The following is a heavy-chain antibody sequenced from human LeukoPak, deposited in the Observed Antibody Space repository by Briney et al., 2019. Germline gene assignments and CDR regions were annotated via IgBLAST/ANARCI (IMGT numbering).Heavy chain of an antibody. CDR2: ISYDGGKE. D-gene: IGHD6-6*01. CDR1: GFAFSSYA. V-gene: IGHV3-30-3*01. J-gene: IGHJ5*02. Sequence: GGSLRLSCAASGFAFSSYALHWVHQAPGKGLEWVSVISYDGGKEYYADSVKGRFTISRDNSKNTLYLQMNSLRGEDTAVYYCARDRNSASSNNWFDPWGQGTLVTVSS. CDR3: ARDRNSASSNNWFDP.